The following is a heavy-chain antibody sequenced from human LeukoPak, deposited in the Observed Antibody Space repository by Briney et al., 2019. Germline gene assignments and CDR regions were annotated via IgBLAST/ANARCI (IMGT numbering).Heavy chain of an antibody. CDR3: AKGGYYFDY. CDR2: ISGSGGST. Sequence: GGSLRLSCAASGFTVSRNYMSWVRQAPGKGLEWVSAISGSGGSTYYADSVKGRFTISRDNSKNTLYLQMNSLRAEDTAVYYCAKGGYYFDYWGQGTLVTVSS. J-gene: IGHJ4*02. V-gene: IGHV3-23*01. CDR1: GFTVSRNY.